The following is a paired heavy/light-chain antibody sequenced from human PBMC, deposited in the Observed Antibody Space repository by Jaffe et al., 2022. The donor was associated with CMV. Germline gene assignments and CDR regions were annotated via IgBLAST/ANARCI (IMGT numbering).Heavy chain of an antibody. Sequence: QVQLVESGGGVVQPGRSLRLSCAASGFMFSGYGMHWVRQTPGKGLEWVALIWYDASNKKSAETVKGRFTISRDNSKNTLYLQMNSLRVEDTAIYYCARDNGDYGGALDYWGQGTLVTVSS. D-gene: IGHD4-17*01. CDR1: GFMFSGYG. CDR3: ARDNGDYGGALDY. J-gene: IGHJ4*02. V-gene: IGHV3-33*08. CDR2: IWYDASNK.
Light chain of an antibody. V-gene: IGLV2-8*01. CDR1: SSDIGTYDY. CDR3: SSYAGSNNVL. J-gene: IGLJ3*02. Sequence: QSALTQPPSASGSPGQSVTISCTGTSSDIGTYDYVSWYQQHPGKAPKLMIYEVTKRPSGVPDRFSASKSGNTASLTVSGLQAEDEADYYCSSYAGSNNVLFGGGTKLTVL. CDR2: EVT.